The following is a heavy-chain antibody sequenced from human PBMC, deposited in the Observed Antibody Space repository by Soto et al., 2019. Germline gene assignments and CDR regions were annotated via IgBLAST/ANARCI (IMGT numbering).Heavy chain of an antibody. CDR1: GWSFCGYY. CDR3: ARSRSSSYPDY. D-gene: IGHD6-13*01. Sequence: SETLSLTCAVYGWSFCGYYWSWIRQPPGKGLEWIGEINHSGSTNYNPSLKSRVTISVDTSKNQFSLKLSSVTAADTAVYYCARSRSSSYPDYWGQGTLVTVSS. CDR2: INHSGST. J-gene: IGHJ4*02. V-gene: IGHV4-34*01.